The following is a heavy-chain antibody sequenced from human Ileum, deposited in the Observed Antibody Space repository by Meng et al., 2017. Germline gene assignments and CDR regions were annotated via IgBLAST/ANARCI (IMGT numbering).Heavy chain of an antibody. J-gene: IGHJ4*02. CDR2: ISQESGRT. D-gene: IGHD2-21*01. V-gene: IGHV4-4*02. Sequence: QGQLQEPGPGLGKPSGTLSLTCAVSGDSISSRDWWSWVRQPPGKGLEWIGEISQESGRTNYNPSLKSRVTISLDKSKNQFSLNLNSVTAADTAVYYCVRNEGYSLGDWGQGTLVTVSS. CDR1: GDSISSRDW. CDR3: VRNEGYSLGD.